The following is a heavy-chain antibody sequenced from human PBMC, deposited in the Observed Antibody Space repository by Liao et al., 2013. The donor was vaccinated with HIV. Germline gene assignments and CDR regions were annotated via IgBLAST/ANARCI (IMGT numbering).Heavy chain of an antibody. D-gene: IGHD6-19*01. Sequence: QLQLQESGPGLVKPSETLSLTCSVSGGSISSSSYCWGWIRQPPGKGLEWIGSIYYSGSTYYNPSLKSRVTISVDTSKNQFSLKLSSVTAADTAVYYCARVSGWYVGWFDPWGQGTLVTVSS. CDR3: ARVSGWYVGWFDP. V-gene: IGHV4-39*07. CDR1: GGSISSSSYC. J-gene: IGHJ5*02. CDR2: IYYSGST.